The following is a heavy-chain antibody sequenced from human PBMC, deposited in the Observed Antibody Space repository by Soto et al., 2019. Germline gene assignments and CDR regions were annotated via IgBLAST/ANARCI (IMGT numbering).Heavy chain of an antibody. CDR2: ISSSSSTI. D-gene: IGHD2-21*01. CDR3: ARDGDSYYYYYGMDV. J-gene: IGHJ6*02. V-gene: IGHV3-48*02. CDR1: GFTFSSYS. Sequence: LRLSCAASGFTFSSYSMNWVRQAPGKGLEWVSYISSSSSTIYYADSVKGRFTISRDNAKNSLYLQMNSLRDEDTAVYYCARDGDSYYYYYGMDVWGQGTTVTVSS.